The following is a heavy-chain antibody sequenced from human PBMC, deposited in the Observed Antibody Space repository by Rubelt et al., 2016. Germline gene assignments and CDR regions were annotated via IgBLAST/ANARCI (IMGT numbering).Heavy chain of an antibody. J-gene: IGHJ4*02. V-gene: IGHV1-69*01. D-gene: IGHD2-2*01. Sequence: QVQPVQSGAEVKKPGSSVKVSCKASGGTFSSYAISWVRQAPGQGLEWMGGIIPIFGTANYGRKFQGRGTMTADESTSTAYRELRSLRSEDTAVYYCASSSTSPGVLDYWGQGTLVTVSS. CDR2: IIPIFGTA. CDR1: GGTFSSYA. CDR3: ASSSTSPGVLDY.